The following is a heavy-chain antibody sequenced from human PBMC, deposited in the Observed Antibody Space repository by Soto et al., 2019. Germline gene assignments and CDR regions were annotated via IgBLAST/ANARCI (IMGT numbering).Heavy chain of an antibody. D-gene: IGHD3-22*01. J-gene: IGHJ4*02. CDR3: ARGPYYYDSSGVDY. Sequence: PGASLTISCKGSGYRFTNYWIGWVRQLLGKGLYRMGIIYPGDSVTRYSPSFQFPVTISADKSISTAYLQRRRLKASDTAMYYCARGPYYYDSSGVDYWGQGTLVTFAS. V-gene: IGHV5-51*01. CDR1: GYRFTNYW. CDR2: IYPGDSVT.